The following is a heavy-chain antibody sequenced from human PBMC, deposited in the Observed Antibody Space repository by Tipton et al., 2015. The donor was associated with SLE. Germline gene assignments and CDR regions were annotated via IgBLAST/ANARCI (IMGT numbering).Heavy chain of an antibody. J-gene: IGHJ4*02. Sequence: TLSLTCTVSGGSISSYYWSWIRQPAGGGLEWIGRIYTNENTNYNPSLKSRVTMSVDTSKNHFSLKLISVTAADTAVYYCARLTYFSDNRGFYYFDYWGQGVLVTVSS. CDR2: IYTNENT. V-gene: IGHV4-4*07. CDR3: ARLTYFSDNRGFYYFDY. D-gene: IGHD3-22*01. CDR1: GGSISSYY.